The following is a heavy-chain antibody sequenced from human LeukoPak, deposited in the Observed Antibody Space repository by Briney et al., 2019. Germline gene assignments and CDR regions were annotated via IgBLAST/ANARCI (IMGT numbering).Heavy chain of an antibody. CDR1: GVSFSGYY. Sequence: SETLSLTCTVYGVSFSGYYWSWIRQPPGKVLEWLGSIYYSGSTYYNPSLKSRVTISVDTSKNQFSLKLSSVTAADTAVYYCARGEGSSGWFRADWFDPWGQGTLVTVSS. J-gene: IGHJ5*02. CDR2: IYYSGST. V-gene: IGHV4-34*01. D-gene: IGHD6-19*01. CDR3: ARGEGSSGWFRADWFDP.